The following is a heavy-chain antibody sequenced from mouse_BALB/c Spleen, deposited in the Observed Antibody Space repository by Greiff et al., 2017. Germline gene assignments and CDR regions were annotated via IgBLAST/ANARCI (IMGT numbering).Heavy chain of an antibody. J-gene: IGHJ3*01. V-gene: IGHV2-9*02. D-gene: IGHD2-14*01. Sequence: VKLMESGPGLVAPSQSLSITCTVSGFSLTSYGVHWVRQPPGKGLEWLGVIWAGGSTNYNSALMSRLSISKDNSKSQVFLKMNSLQTDDTAMYYCARDKRRYDAAWFAYWGQGTLVTVSA. CDR3: ARDKRRYDAAWFAY. CDR1: GFSLTSYG. CDR2: IWAGGST.